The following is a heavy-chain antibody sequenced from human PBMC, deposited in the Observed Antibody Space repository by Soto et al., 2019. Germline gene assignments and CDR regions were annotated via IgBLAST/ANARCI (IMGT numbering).Heavy chain of an antibody. Sequence: SETLSLTCTVSGGSISSGGYYWSWIRQHPGKGLEWIGYIYYSGSTYYNPSLKSRVTISVDTSKNQFSLKLSSVTAADTAVYFCARDAPFYDFWRGYSELDDFDYGGQGTLANFSS. CDR2: IYYSGST. D-gene: IGHD3-3*01. J-gene: IGHJ4*02. V-gene: IGHV4-31*03. CDR3: ARDAPFYDFWRGYSELDDFDY. CDR1: GGSISSGGYY.